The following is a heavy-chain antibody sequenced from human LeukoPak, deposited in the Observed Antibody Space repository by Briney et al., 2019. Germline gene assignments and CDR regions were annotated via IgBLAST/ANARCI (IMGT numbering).Heavy chain of an antibody. D-gene: IGHD5-18*01. CDR2: IYYTGST. CDR3: ARGGYSSANTFDY. Sequence: SETLSLTCPVSGGSISSNSYSWGWIRQPPGKGLEWIGSIYYTGSTYYNPSLKSRVTISVDTSKNQFSLKLSSETAADTAVYYCARGGYSSANTFDYWGQGTLVTVSS. J-gene: IGHJ4*02. CDR1: GGSISSNSYS. V-gene: IGHV4-39*07.